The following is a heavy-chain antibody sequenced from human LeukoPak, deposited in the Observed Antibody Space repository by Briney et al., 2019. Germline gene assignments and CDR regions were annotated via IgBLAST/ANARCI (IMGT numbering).Heavy chain of an antibody. CDR3: ARDLYGSGSYSHRD. D-gene: IGHD3-10*01. J-gene: IGHJ4*02. Sequence: PSETLSLTCTVSGGSASSGSYYWSWIRQPPGKGLEWIGYIYYSGSTNYNPTLKSRVTISVDTSKNQFSLKLSYVTAADTAVYYCARDLYGSGSYSHRDWGQGTLVTVSS. V-gene: IGHV4-61*01. CDR2: IYYSGST. CDR1: GGSASSGSYY.